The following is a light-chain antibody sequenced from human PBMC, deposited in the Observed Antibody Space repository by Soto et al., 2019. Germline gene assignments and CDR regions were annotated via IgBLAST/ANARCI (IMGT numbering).Light chain of an antibody. V-gene: IGKV1-12*01. J-gene: IGKJ5*01. Sequence: DIPLTQSPSSLSASVGDRVTITCRASQGVSKWLAWYQQKPGKAPILLIHGASSLQSGVPSRFSGSGSGTDFTLTITSLQPEDIATYYCQQANSFPLTFGQGTRLDMK. CDR3: QQANSFPLT. CDR2: GAS. CDR1: QGVSKW.